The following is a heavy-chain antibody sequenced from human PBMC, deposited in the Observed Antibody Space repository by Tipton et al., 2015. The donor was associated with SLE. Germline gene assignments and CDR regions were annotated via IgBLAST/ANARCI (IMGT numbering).Heavy chain of an antibody. V-gene: IGHV4-34*01. D-gene: IGHD3-9*01. CDR1: GGSFSGKY. CDR2: VNHSGGT. Sequence: TLSLTCTVYGGSFSGKYWIWIRQPPGKGLEWIGEVNHSGGTNYNPSLKSRVTVSVDTSKNQFSLKLSSVTAADTAVYYCASGILTGYAAFDIWGPGTMVTVSS. CDR3: ASGILTGYAAFDI. J-gene: IGHJ3*02.